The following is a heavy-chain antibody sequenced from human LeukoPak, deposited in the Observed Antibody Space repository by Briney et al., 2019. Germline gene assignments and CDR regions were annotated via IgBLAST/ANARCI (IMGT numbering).Heavy chain of an antibody. D-gene: IGHD3-3*01. V-gene: IGHV3-30*03. CDR1: GFTFSNFW. CDR2: ISNDGSRK. J-gene: IGHJ4*02. CDR3: ARDRAWNYFDY. Sequence: GESLRLSCTASGFTFSNFWMGWVRQAPGKGLEWVAIISNDGSRKYYAHFVEGRFTISRDNSKNTLYLQMDSLRAEDTAVYYCARDRAWNYFDYWGQGTLVTVSS.